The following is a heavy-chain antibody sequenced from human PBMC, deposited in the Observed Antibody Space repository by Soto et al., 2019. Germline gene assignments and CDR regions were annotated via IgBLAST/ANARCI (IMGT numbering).Heavy chain of an antibody. J-gene: IGHJ6*02. CDR1: GFTFSSYW. V-gene: IGHV3-74*01. CDR3: ARETGVAVPYYYYGMDV. D-gene: IGHD6-19*01. Sequence: PGGSLRLSCAASGFTFSSYWMHWVRQAPGKGLVWASSINSDGSSTSYADSVKGRFTISRDNAKNTLYLQMNSLRAEDTAVYYCARETGVAVPYYYYGMDVWGQGTTVTVSS. CDR2: INSDGSST.